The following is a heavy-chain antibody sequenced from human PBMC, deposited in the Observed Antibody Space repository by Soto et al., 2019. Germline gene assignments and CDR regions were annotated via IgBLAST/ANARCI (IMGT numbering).Heavy chain of an antibody. CDR1: GFPFTKYA. CDR3: ARDGSPYYYDSSGAFDI. Sequence: GGSLRLSCAASGFPFTKYAMSWVRQAPGKGLEWVAVISYDGSNKYYADSVKGRFTISRDNSKNTLYLQMNSLRAEDTAVYYCARDGSPYYYDSSGAFDIWGQGTMVTVSS. J-gene: IGHJ3*02. D-gene: IGHD3-22*01. CDR2: ISYDGSNK. V-gene: IGHV3-30-3*01.